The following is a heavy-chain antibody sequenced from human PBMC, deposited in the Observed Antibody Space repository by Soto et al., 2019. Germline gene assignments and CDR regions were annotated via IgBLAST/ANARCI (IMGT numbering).Heavy chain of an antibody. D-gene: IGHD1-1*01. CDR2: TSNSGST. CDR3: ARGGGSTNVDY. Sequence: QVQLQESGPGLVKPSQTLSLTCTVSGGSITSSGYYWSWIRQHPGEGLEWIGFTSNSGSTSYNPSLKSRVTRSVDTSSNPFSLNLKSVTAADTAVYYCARGGGSTNVDYWGQGTLVTVSP. J-gene: IGHJ4*02. CDR1: GGSITSSGYY. V-gene: IGHV4-31*03.